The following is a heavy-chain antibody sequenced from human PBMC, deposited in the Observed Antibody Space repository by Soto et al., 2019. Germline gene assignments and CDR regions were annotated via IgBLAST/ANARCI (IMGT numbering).Heavy chain of an antibody. CDR3: ARERPDGARLDP. D-gene: IGHD6-6*01. V-gene: IGHV4-30-4*01. J-gene: IGHJ5*02. Sequence: QVQLQESGPGLVKHSQTLSLTCTVSGGSISSGDYYWSWIRQPPGKGLEWIGYIYHSGSTYYNPSLNSRVTISVNTSKNQFSLKLSSVTAADTAVYYCARERPDGARLDPWGQGTLVTVSS. CDR2: IYHSGST. CDR1: GGSISSGDYY.